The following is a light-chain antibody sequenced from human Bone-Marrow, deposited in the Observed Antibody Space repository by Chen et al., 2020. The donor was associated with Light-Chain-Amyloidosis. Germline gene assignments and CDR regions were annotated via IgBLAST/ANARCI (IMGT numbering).Light chain of an antibody. CDR1: QSVLYSSNNKNY. CDR2: WAS. V-gene: IGKV4-1*01. CDR3: QQYYSTPYT. Sequence: DIVMTQFPDPLAVSLGERATINCKSSQSVLYSSNNKNYLAWYQQKPGQPPKLLISWASTRESGVPDRFSGSGSGTDFTLTISSLQAEDVAVYYCQQYYSTPYTFGQGTKLEIK. J-gene: IGKJ2*01.